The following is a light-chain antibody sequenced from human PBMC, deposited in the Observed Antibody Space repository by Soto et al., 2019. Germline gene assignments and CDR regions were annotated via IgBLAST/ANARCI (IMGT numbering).Light chain of an antibody. J-gene: IGKJ1*01. CDR2: GAS. CDR3: QQYNNWPPWT. CDR1: QSVSSN. V-gene: IGKV3-15*01. Sequence: EIVMTQSVATLSVSPGERATLSCRASQSVSSNLAWYQQKPGQAPRLLIYGASTRATGIPARFSGSGSGTEFTLTISSLHSEDFAVYYCQQYNNWPPWTFGQGTKVEIK.